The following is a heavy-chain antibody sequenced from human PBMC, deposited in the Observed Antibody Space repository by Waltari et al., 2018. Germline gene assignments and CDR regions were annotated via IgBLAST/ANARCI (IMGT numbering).Heavy chain of an antibody. D-gene: IGHD3-16*01. CDR3: ARDPARGIFDY. V-gene: IGHV3-30*01. CDR1: GFTFSSYA. Sequence: QVQLVESGGGVVQPGRSLRLSCAASGFTFSSYAMHWVRQAPGKGVEWVAVISYDGSNKYYADSVKGRFTISRDNSKNTLYLQMNSLRAEDTAVYYCARDPARGIFDYWGQGTLVTVSS. CDR2: ISYDGSNK. J-gene: IGHJ4*02.